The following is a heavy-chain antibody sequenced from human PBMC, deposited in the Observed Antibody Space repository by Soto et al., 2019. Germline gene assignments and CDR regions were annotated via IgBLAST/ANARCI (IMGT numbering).Heavy chain of an antibody. Sequence: EVQLVESGGGLVQPGGSLRLSCAASEFSFSDHYMDWVRQAPEKGMEWVGRSRNKANSYSTEYAASVKGRFTISRDESKNSLYLQMNCLKTEDTTVYYCARFSGSYTRGLDYWGQGTLVTVSS. J-gene: IGHJ4*02. V-gene: IGHV3-72*01. CDR3: ARFSGSYTRGLDY. CDR1: EFSFSDHY. CDR2: SRNKANSYST. D-gene: IGHD1-26*01.